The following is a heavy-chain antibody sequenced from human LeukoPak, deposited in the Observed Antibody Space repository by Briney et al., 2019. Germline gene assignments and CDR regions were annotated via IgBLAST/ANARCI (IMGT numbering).Heavy chain of an antibody. CDR2: IRYDGSNK. Sequence: PGGSLRLSCAASGFTFSSYGMHWVRRAPGKGLEWVAFIRYDGSNKYYADSVKGRFTISRDNSKNTLYLQMNSLRAEDMAVYYCAKDPTFLDLGYCSSTSCYHHYFDYWGQGTLVTVSS. CDR1: GFTFSSYG. CDR3: AKDPTFLDLGYCSSTSCYHHYFDY. V-gene: IGHV3-30*02. D-gene: IGHD2-2*01. J-gene: IGHJ4*02.